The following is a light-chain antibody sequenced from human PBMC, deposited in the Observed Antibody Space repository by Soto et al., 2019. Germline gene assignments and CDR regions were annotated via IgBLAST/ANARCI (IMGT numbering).Light chain of an antibody. V-gene: IGKV4-1*01. J-gene: IGKJ1*01. CDR1: QSLLYSSNYRNY. Sequence: DIVMTQSPDSLAVPLGERATIQCKSSQSLLYSSNYRNYLAWFQQKPGQPPKLLIYWASYRDSGVPDRFSGSGSGTDFTLTISGLQPEDVAIYYCQEYYSISRTFGQGTKVEVK. CDR3: QEYYSISRT. CDR2: WAS.